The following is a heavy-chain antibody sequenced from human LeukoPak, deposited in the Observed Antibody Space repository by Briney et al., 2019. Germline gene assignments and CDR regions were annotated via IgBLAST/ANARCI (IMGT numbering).Heavy chain of an antibody. D-gene: IGHD2-2*01. V-gene: IGHV3-23*01. CDR3: AKGYCSSTSCQSNDY. Sequence: QPGGSLRLSCAASGFTFSDTWMHWVRQVPGKGLEWVSAISGSGGSTYYADSVKGRFTIFRDNSKNTLYLQMNSLRAEDTAVYYRAKGYCSSTSCQSNDYWGQGTLVTVSS. J-gene: IGHJ4*02. CDR1: GFTFSDTW. CDR2: ISGSGGST.